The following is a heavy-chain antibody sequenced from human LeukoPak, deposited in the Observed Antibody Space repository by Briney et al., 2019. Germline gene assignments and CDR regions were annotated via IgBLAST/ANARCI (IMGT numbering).Heavy chain of an antibody. CDR1: GFTFSSYA. Sequence: GGSLRLSCAASGFTFSSYAMCWIRQALGKGLEWLSGISGSGGTTYYADSVRGRFTISRDNSRNTLFLQMNSLRAEDTGIYYCAKVRQAETTRTNFDYWGQGTLVTVSS. D-gene: IGHD1-14*01. J-gene: IGHJ4*02. CDR3: AKVRQAETTRTNFDY. CDR2: ISGSGGTT. V-gene: IGHV3-23*01.